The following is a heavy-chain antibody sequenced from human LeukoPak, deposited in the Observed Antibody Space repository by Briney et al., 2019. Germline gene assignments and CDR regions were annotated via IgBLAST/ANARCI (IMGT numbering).Heavy chain of an antibody. CDR1: GYTFTGYY. Sequence: ASVKVSCKTSGYTFTGYYLHWVRQAPGQGLEWMGWINPVTGGTKYAQKFYAKITMTRDTSISTAFLEVTSLKSDDTAVYYCARVARSTNHLHFDYRGQGTLVTVSS. CDR2: INPVTGGT. J-gene: IGHJ4*02. V-gene: IGHV1-2*02. D-gene: IGHD4-17*01. CDR3: ARVARSTNHLHFDY.